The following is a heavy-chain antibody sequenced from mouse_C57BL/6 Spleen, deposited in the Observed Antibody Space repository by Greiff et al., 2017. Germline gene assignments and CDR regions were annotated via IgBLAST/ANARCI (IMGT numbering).Heavy chain of an antibody. J-gene: IGHJ4*01. CDR1: GYTFTDYY. V-gene: IGHV1-76*01. CDR3: ARSYYYGSSNYYAMDY. CDR2: IYPGSGNT. Sequence: QSGAELVRPGASVKLSCKASGYTFTDYYINWVKQRPGQGLEWIARIYPGSGNTYYNEKFKGKATLTAEKSSSTAYMQLSSLTSEDSAVYFCARSYYYGSSNYYAMDYWGQGTSVTVSS. D-gene: IGHD1-1*01.